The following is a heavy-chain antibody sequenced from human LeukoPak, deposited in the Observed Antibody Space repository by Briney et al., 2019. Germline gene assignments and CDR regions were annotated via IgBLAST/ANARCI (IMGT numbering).Heavy chain of an antibody. Sequence: GESLKISCKISGYRLTNNWIGWVRQVPGKGLEWMGLIYPGDSDTRYSPSFQGQVTFSVDASISTAYLQLSGLRASDTAMYYCARLDGSGSYYLDYWGQGTLVTVSS. D-gene: IGHD3-10*01. CDR1: GYRLTNNW. CDR2: IYPGDSDT. CDR3: ARLDGSGSYYLDY. J-gene: IGHJ4*02. V-gene: IGHV5-51*01.